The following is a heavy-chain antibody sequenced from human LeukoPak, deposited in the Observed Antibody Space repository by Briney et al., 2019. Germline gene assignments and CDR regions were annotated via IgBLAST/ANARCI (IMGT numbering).Heavy chain of an antibody. CDR3: ARGTYVD. CDR2: MDQHGPEE. CDR1: GFTFSNCW. D-gene: IGHD2-2*01. Sequence: GGSLTLSCAASGFTFSNCWMNWFRQAPGKGLEWVANMDQHGPEENYLDSVEGRFTISRDNADNPLYLHMNSLRAEDTAVYYCARGTYVDWGQGTLVTVSS. J-gene: IGHJ4*02. V-gene: IGHV3-7*01.